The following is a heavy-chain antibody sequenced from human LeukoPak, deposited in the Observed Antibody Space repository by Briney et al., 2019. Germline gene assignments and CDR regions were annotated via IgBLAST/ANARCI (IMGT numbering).Heavy chain of an antibody. J-gene: IGHJ4*02. D-gene: IGHD6-13*01. CDR3: ARDRGNYFDY. CDR2: ISYSGTT. Sequence: PSETLSLTCTVSGGSISSYYWSWIRQPPGKGLEWIGYISYSGTTNYDPSLKSRVTISVAPSKNQFSLKLRSVTAPDTAVYYCARDRGNYFDYWGQGTLVTVSS. V-gene: IGHV4-59*01. CDR1: GGSISSYY.